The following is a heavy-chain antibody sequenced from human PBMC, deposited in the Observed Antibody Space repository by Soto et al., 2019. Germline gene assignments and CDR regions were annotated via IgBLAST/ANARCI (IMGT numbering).Heavy chain of an antibody. CDR2: ISYDGSNK. CDR1: GFTFSSYA. V-gene: IGHV3-30-3*01. Sequence: RLSCAASGFTFSSYAMHWVRQAPGKGLEWVAVISYDGSNKYYADPAKGRFTISRDNSKNTLYLQMNSLRAEDTAVYYCARGSITMVRGPPDYWGQGTLVTVSS. D-gene: IGHD3-10*01. CDR3: ARGSITMVRGPPDY. J-gene: IGHJ4*02.